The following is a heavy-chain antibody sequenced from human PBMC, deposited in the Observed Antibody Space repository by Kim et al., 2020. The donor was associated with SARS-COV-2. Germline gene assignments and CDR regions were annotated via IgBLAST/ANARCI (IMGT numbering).Heavy chain of an antibody. CDR3: ATADSSGYLNIYYYGMDV. Sequence: ASVKVSCKVSGYTLTELSMHWVRQAPGKGLEWMGGFDPEDGETIYAQKFQGRVTMTEDTSTDTAYMELSSLRSEDTAVHYCATADSSGYLNIYYYGMDVWGQGATVTVSS. D-gene: IGHD3-22*01. CDR2: FDPEDGET. CDR1: GYTLTELS. J-gene: IGHJ6*02. V-gene: IGHV1-24*01.